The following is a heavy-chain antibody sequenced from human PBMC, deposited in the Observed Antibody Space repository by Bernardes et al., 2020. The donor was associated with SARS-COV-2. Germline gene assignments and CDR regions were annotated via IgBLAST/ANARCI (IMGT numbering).Heavy chain of an antibody. D-gene: IGHD6-19*01. CDR1: GFTFDAFA. V-gene: IGHV3-9*01. CDR3: AKDYETGELGIAVEGYCGH. Sequence: SLRLSCAASGFTFDAFAMHWVRHSPVKGLEWVSGISWNSGSIGYAASVKGRFTISRDNAKNSLYLQMNSLRPDDTALYYCAKDYETGELGIAVEGYCGHWGQGTLVTVSS. J-gene: IGHJ4*02. CDR2: ISWNSGSI.